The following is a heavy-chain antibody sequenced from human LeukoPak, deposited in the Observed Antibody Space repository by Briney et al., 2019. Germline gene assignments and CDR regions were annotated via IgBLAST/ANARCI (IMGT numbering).Heavy chain of an antibody. V-gene: IGHV4-59*01. D-gene: IGHD3-3*01. J-gene: IGHJ3*02. CDR3: ARDKWSGEAFDI. CDR2: IYYSGST. Sequence: SETLSLTCTVSGGSISSYHWSWIRQPPGKGLEWIGYIYYSGSTNYNPSLKSRVTISVDTSKNQFSLKLSSVTAADTAVYYCARDKWSGEAFDIWGQGTMVTVSS. CDR1: GGSISSYH.